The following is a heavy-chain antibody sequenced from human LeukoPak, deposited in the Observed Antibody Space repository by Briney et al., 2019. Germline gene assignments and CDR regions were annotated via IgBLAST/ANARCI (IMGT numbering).Heavy chain of an antibody. CDR2: IGGSGVRT. D-gene: IGHD3-3*01. Sequence: QTGGSLRLSCSASGFTFTTYGMNWVRQAPGKGLEWVSGIGGSGVRTYYADSVKGRFTISRDNAKNSLYLQMNSLRAEDTAVYYCARDLSIFGVPFDYWGQGTLVTVSS. CDR3: ARDLSIFGVPFDY. CDR1: GFTFTTYG. V-gene: IGHV3-23*01. J-gene: IGHJ4*02.